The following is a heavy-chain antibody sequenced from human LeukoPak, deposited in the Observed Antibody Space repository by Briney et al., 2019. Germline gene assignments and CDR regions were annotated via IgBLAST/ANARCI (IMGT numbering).Heavy chain of an antibody. D-gene: IGHD3-10*01. CDR1: GGSISSYY. CDR3: ASSYYYGSGSYYGLVYFDY. CDR2: IYYSGST. V-gene: IGHV4-59*01. Sequence: PSETLSLTCTVSGGSISSYYWSWIRQPPGKGLEWIRYIYYSGSTNYNPSLKSRVTISVDTSKNQFSLKLSSVTAADTAVYYCASSYYYGSGSYYGLVYFDYWGQGTLVTVSS. J-gene: IGHJ4*02.